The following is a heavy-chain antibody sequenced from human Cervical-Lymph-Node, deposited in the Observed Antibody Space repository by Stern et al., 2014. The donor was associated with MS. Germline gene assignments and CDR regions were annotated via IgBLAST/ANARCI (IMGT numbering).Heavy chain of an antibody. CDR3: AKDGYNY. V-gene: IGHV1-2*02. CDR2: IIPNNGDT. D-gene: IGHD5-24*01. J-gene: IGHJ4*02. CDR1: GYTFTGYY. Sequence: VHLVESEAEVKKPGASVKVSCKASGYTFTGYYIHWVRQAPGQGLEWMGWIIPNNGDTNYAQNFQGRVTMTRDTSISTAYMELSRLRSDDTAVYYCAKDGYNYWGQGTLVTVSS.